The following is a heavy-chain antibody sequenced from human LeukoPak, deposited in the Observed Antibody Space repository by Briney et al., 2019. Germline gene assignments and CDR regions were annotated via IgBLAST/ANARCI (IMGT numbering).Heavy chain of an antibody. CDR2: INPSGGNT. CDR1: GYTFTSYY. CDR3: ARASIVVVPAAILYYYYMDV. J-gene: IGHJ6*03. D-gene: IGHD2-2*01. Sequence: ASVTVSCKASGYTFTSYYMHWVRQAPGQGLEWMGIINPSGGNTSYAQKFQGRVTMTRDMSTSTVYMELSSLRSEDTAVYYCARASIVVVPAAILYYYYMDVWGKGTTVTVSS. V-gene: IGHV1-46*01.